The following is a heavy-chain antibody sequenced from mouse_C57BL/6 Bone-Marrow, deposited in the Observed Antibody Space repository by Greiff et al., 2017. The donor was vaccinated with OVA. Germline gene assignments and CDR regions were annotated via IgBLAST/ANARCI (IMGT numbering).Heavy chain of an antibody. D-gene: IGHD2-1*01. Sequence: EVKLVESGPGLVKPSQSLSLTCSVTGYSITSGYYWNWIRQFPGNKLEWMGYISYDGSNNYNPSLKNRISITRDTSKNQFFLKLNSVTTEDTATYYCARDRYGNYYVYWYFDVWGTGTTVTVSS. V-gene: IGHV3-6*01. J-gene: IGHJ1*03. CDR2: ISYDGSN. CDR1: GYSITSGYY. CDR3: ARDRYGNYYVYWYFDV.